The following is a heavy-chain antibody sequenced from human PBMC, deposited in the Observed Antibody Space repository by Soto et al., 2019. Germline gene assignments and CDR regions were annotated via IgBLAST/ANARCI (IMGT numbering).Heavy chain of an antibody. Sequence: IRQSPGKGLEWIGYISNSGSTGYNPSLKTRLSMSVDRSKNQFTLRLTSVTAADTAMYFCATESGSTYGYFDHWGQGTQVTVSS. D-gene: IGHD5-18*01. CDR2: ISNSGST. CDR3: ATESGSTYGYFDH. V-gene: IGHV4-30-4*01. J-gene: IGHJ4*02.